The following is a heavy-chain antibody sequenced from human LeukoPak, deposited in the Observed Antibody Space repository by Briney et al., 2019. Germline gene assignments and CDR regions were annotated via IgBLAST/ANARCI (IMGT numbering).Heavy chain of an antibody. J-gene: IGHJ4*02. CDR1: GGSINRGGYY. V-gene: IGHV4-31*03. Sequence: SQTLSLTCTVSGGSINRGGYYWSWIRQHPGKGLEWIGYIYYSGSTYYNPSLKSRVTISVDTSKNQFSLKLSSVTAADTAVYYCAKTYYDILTGYRPFDYWGQGTLVTVSS. D-gene: IGHD3-9*01. CDR3: AKTYYDILTGYRPFDY. CDR2: IYYSGST.